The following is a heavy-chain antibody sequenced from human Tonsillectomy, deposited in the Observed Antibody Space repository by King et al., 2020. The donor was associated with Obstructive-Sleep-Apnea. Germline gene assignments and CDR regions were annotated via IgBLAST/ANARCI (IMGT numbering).Heavy chain of an antibody. J-gene: IGHJ4*02. D-gene: IGHD5-18*01. CDR1: GFTFSSYW. V-gene: IGHV3-7*01. CDR2: IKQDGSEK. CDR3: ASSRVDTTLVLDY. Sequence: VQLVESGGDLVQPGGSLRLSCAASGFTFSSYWMSWVRQAPGKGREWVSNIKQDGSEKYYVDSVKGRFTISRDNAKNSLYLQMNSLRAEDTAVYYCASSRVDTTLVLDYWGQGTLVIVSS.